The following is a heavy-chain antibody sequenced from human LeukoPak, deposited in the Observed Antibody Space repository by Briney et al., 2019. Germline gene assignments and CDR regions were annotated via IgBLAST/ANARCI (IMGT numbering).Heavy chain of an antibody. V-gene: IGHV3-48*04. CDR1: GFTFSSYA. Sequence: GGSLRLSCAASGFTFSSYAMSWVRQAPGKGLEWVSYISTTGNTIYYADAVKGRFTISRDNAKNSLYLQMNSLRAEDTAVYYCARVSSTAFDHWGQGTLVTVSS. J-gene: IGHJ4*02. D-gene: IGHD1-26*01. CDR3: ARVSSTAFDH. CDR2: ISTTGNTI.